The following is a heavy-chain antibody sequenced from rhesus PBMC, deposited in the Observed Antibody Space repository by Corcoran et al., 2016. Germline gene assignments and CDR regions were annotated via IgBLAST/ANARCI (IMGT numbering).Heavy chain of an antibody. Sequence: QLQLQESGPGLVKPSETLSVTCAVSGGSISSIYWSWIRQAPGKGLGGIGYIYGSGSSTNYNPSLKSRVTLSVDTSKNQLSLKLSSVTTADTAVYYCARNTYYYSGSYYVFDYWGQGVLVTVSS. CDR2: IYGSGSST. CDR1: GGSISSIY. D-gene: IGHD3-16*01. J-gene: IGHJ4*01. CDR3: ARNTYYYSGSYYVFDY. V-gene: IGHV4-169*01.